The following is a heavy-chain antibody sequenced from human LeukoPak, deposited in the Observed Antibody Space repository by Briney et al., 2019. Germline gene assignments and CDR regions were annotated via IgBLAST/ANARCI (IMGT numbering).Heavy chain of an antibody. D-gene: IGHD6-13*01. CDR2: ITANNTTK. CDR1: GLSFSSYN. CDR3: SAASAFSSSWRS. Sequence: GGSLRLSCTASGLSFSSYNMNWVRQAPGKGPEWVAYITANNTTKYYADSVKGRFTISRDNAKKSLFLQMNSLRAEYTAVYYGSAASAFSSSWRSWGQGTVVTVSS. J-gene: IGHJ5*02. V-gene: IGHV3-48*01.